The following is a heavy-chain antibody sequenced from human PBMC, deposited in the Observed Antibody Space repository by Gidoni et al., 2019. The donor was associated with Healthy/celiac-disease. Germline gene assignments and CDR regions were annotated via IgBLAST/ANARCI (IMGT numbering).Heavy chain of an antibody. Sequence: EVQLGESGGGLVKPGGSRRLSGAAAGVTFSSERMNWVRQAPGKGLEGVSSISSSSSYLYYADSVKGRFTISRDNAKNSLYLQMNSLRAEDTAVYYCARVDSSSWYSAYWGQGTLVTVSS. CDR1: GVTFSSER. CDR2: ISSSSSYL. J-gene: IGHJ4*02. CDR3: ARVDSSSWYSAY. V-gene: IGHV3-21*01. D-gene: IGHD6-13*01.